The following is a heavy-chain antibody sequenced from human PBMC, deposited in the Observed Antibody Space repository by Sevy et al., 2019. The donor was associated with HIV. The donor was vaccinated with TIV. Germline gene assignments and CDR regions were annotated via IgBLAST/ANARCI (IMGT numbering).Heavy chain of an antibody. J-gene: IGHJ3*02. CDR3: ARRNDFDI. CDR1: GGSINSDH. V-gene: IGHV4-59*08. CDR2: VYYTGGT. Sequence: SEILSLTCTVSGGSINSDHWNWIRQPPGKGLEWFGYVYYTGGTNYNPSLKNRVTISVDRTKNQFSLKLTSVTAADTAVYYCARRNDFDIWGQGTMVTVSS.